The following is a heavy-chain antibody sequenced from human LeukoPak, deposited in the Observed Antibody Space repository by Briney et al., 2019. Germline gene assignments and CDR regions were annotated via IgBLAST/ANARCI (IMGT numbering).Heavy chain of an antibody. Sequence: GGSLRLSCAASGFTFSSYWMSWVRQAPGKGLEWVANIKQDGSEKYHVDSVKGRFTISRDNAKNSLYLQMNSLRAEDTAVYYCARDRAAAGRGWFDPWGQGTLVTVSP. V-gene: IGHV3-7*01. CDR3: ARDRAAAGRGWFDP. J-gene: IGHJ5*02. CDR1: GFTFSSYW. D-gene: IGHD6-13*01. CDR2: IKQDGSEK.